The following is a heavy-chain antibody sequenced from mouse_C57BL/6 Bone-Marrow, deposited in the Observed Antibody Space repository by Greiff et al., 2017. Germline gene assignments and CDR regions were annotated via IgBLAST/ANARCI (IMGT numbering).Heavy chain of an antibody. CDR2: IHPNSGST. J-gene: IGHJ2*01. Sequence: VQLQQPGAELVKPGASVKLSCKASGYTFTSYWMHWVKQRPGKGLEWIGMIHPNSGSTNYNEKFKSKATLTVDKSSSTAYMQLSSLTSEDSAVYYCARGDYYGSSLDYWGQGTTLTVSS. CDR3: ARGDYYGSSLDY. V-gene: IGHV1-64*01. CDR1: GYTFTSYW. D-gene: IGHD1-1*01.